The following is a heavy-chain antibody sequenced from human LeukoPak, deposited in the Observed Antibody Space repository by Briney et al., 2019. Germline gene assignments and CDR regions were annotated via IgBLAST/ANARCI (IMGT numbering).Heavy chain of an antibody. CDR2: ISGSGGST. CDR1: GFTFSSYA. CDR3: AKDQKVRYFDWSHDYFDY. D-gene: IGHD3-9*01. V-gene: IGHV3-23*01. Sequence: PGGSLRLSCAASGFTFSSYAMSWVRQAPGKGLEWVSAISGSGGSTYYADSVKGRFTISRDNSKNTLYLQMNSLRAEDTAVYYCAKDQKVRYFDWSHDYFDYWGQGTLVTVSS. J-gene: IGHJ4*02.